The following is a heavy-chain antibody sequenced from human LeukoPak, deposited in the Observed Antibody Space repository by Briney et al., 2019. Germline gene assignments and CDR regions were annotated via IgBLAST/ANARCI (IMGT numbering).Heavy chain of an antibody. V-gene: IGHV4-59*01. CDR2: IYYSGST. Sequence: SETLSLTCTVSGGSISSYYWSWIRQPPGKGLEWIGYIYYSGSTNYNPSLKSRVTISVDTSKNQFSLKMSSVTAADTAVYYCARIPAGSEYLQHWGQGTLVTVSS. D-gene: IGHD1-26*01. CDR1: GGSISSYY. J-gene: IGHJ1*01. CDR3: ARIPAGSEYLQH.